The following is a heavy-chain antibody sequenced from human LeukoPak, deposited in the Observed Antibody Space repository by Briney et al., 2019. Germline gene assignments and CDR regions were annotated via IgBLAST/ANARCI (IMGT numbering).Heavy chain of an antibody. CDR1: GYTFTSYY. CDR2: INPSGGST. V-gene: IGHV1-46*01. J-gene: IGHJ6*02. D-gene: IGHD4/OR15-4a*01. Sequence: ASVKVSCKASGYTFTSYYMHWVRQAPGQGLEWRGIINPSGGSTSYAQKFQGRVTMTRDMSTSTVYMELSSLRSEDTAVYYCASRPRDYGGYYYYGMDVWGQGTTVTVSS. CDR3: ASRPRDYGGYYYYGMDV.